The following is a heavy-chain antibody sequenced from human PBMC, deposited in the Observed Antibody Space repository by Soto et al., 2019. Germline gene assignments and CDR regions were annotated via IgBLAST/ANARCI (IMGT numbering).Heavy chain of an antibody. Sequence: SETLSLTCTVSGGSVSSGIYYWSWIRQPPGKGLEWIGYIYYSGSTNYNPSLKSRVTISVDTSKNQFSLKLSSVTAADTAVYYCARVAVVAVAARPYYYGMDVWGQGSPLTFSS. CDR3: ARVAVVAVAARPYYYGMDV. J-gene: IGHJ6*02. V-gene: IGHV4-61*01. CDR1: GGSVSSGIYY. CDR2: IYYSGST. D-gene: IGHD2-15*01.